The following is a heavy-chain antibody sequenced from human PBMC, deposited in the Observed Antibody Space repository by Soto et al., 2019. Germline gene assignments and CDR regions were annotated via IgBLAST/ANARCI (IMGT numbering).Heavy chain of an antibody. J-gene: IGHJ5*02. CDR2: VSATGSP. CDR1: GASMTNYH. D-gene: IGHD3-16*01. Sequence: PSETLSLTCTVSGASMTNYHWNWVRQSAGGGLEYIGRVSATGSPDYNPSLKSRVTVSLDWSETQFSLKLPSVTAADTAVYYCARAYWHHTWGSIPAAFDPWGQGTLVTVSS. V-gene: IGHV4-4*07. CDR3: ARAYWHHTWGSIPAAFDP.